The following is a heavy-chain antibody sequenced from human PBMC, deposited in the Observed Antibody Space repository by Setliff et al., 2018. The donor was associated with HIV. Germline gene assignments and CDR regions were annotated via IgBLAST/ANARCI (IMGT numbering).Heavy chain of an antibody. V-gene: IGHV1-2*02. CDR2: INSASGGT. J-gene: IGHJ6*03. D-gene: IGHD2-21*01. Sequence: VASVKVSCKASGYTFTDYYIHWVRQAPGQGLEWMGWINSASGGTNYAQNFQGRVTVTRDTSINTVYLEVNGLKSDDTAVYYCARLSIPAYYYMDVWGKGTTVTVSS. CDR1: GYTFTDYY. CDR3: ARLSIPAYYYMDV.